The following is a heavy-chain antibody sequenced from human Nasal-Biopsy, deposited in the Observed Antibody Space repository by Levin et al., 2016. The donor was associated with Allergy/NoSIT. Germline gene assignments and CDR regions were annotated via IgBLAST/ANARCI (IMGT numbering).Heavy chain of an antibody. Sequence: GGSLRLSCAASGFTFSNYGMHWVRQLPGKGLEWVATLLYDGTTEHYADSVKGRFTVSRDNSKNTLYLEMNSLRVEDTAVYYCARVFCGGDCYSGDWYFDSWGRGTLVTVSS. J-gene: IGHJ2*01. CDR1: GFTFSNYG. V-gene: IGHV3-33*05. CDR2: LLYDGTTE. CDR3: ARVFCGGDCYSGDWYFDS. D-gene: IGHD2-21*02.